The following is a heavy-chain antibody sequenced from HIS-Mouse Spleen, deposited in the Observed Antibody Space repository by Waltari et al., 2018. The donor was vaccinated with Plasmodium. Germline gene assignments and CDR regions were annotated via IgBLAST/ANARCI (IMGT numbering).Heavy chain of an antibody. CDR1: GFSLSTSGMC. V-gene: IGHV2-70*15. J-gene: IGHJ6*02. Sequence: QVTLRESGPALVKPTQTLTLTCTFSGFSLSTSGMCVSWIRQPPGKALEWLARIDWDDDKYYSTSLNTRLTISKETSKNQVVLTMTNMDPVDTATYYCARTTYSSSSAKYYYYGMDVWGQGTTVTVSS. CDR3: ARTTYSSSSAKYYYYGMDV. D-gene: IGHD6-6*01. CDR2: IDWDDDK.